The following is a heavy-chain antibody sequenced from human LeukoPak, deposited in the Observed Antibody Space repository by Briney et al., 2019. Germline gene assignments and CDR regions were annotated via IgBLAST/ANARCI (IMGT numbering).Heavy chain of an antibody. Sequence: ASVKVSCEASGYTFSNFHISWVRQAPGQGLEWMARISTDNGNTDYAQKFQGRVTMTTDTSTNTAYMEMRSLTSDDTAVYYCASDGGHCSSANCYFDNWGQGTLVIVSS. CDR3: ASDGGHCSSANCYFDN. D-gene: IGHD2-2*01. CDR2: ISTDNGNT. CDR1: GYTFSNFH. V-gene: IGHV1-18*01. J-gene: IGHJ4*02.